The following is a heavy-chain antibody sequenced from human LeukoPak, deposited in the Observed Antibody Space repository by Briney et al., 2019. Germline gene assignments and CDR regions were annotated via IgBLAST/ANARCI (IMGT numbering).Heavy chain of an antibody. CDR3: ARDGYSSSPYYYYYYMDV. CDR2: ISSSSSTI. Sequence: GGSLRLPCAASAFTFSNYGMNWVRQAPGKGLEWVSYISSSSSTIYYADSVKGRFTISRDNAKNSLYLQMNSLRAEDTAVYYCARDGYSSSPYYYYYYMDVWGKGTTVTVSS. V-gene: IGHV3-48*01. J-gene: IGHJ6*03. CDR1: AFTFSNYG. D-gene: IGHD6-6*01.